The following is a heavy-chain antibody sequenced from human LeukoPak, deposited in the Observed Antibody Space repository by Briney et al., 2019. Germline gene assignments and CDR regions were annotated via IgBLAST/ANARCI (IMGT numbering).Heavy chain of an antibody. Sequence: GGSLRLSCAASGFTFTNYIIHWVRQAPGKVLEWVAVISSDGANKYCADSVKGRFTISRDNSKNTLYLQMNSLRAEDTAVNYCARGRGGYSYGSIDYWGQGTLVTVSS. CDR2: ISSDGANK. J-gene: IGHJ4*02. CDR3: ARGRGGYSYGSIDY. CDR1: GFTFTNYI. D-gene: IGHD5-18*01. V-gene: IGHV3-30-3*01.